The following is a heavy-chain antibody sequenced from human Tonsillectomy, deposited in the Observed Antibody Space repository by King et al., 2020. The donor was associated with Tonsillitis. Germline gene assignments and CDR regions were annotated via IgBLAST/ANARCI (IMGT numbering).Heavy chain of an antibody. D-gene: IGHD4-17*01. J-gene: IGHJ2*01. CDR1: GGSISNGGYS. V-gene: IGHV4-30-4*07. Sequence: VQLQESGPGLVKPSQTLSLTCAVSGGSISNGGYSWSWIRQPPGKGLEWIAYIFYSGSTYYNPSLKSRVTISVDTSKNQFSLKVSSVTAADTAVYYCASAPVLAPPPRNYGDCSYFDLWGRGTLVIVSS. CDR3: ASAPVLAPPPRNYGDCSYFDL. CDR2: IFYSGST.